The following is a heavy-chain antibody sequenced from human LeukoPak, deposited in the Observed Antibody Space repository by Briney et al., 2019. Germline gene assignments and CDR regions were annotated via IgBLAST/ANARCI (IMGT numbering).Heavy chain of an antibody. J-gene: IGHJ4*02. V-gene: IGHV4-59*01. CDR1: GGSISSYY. CDR2: IYNRGST. Sequence: PSETLSLTCTVSGGSISSYYWSWIRQPPGKGLEWVGYIYNRGSTNYNPSLKSRVTISVDTSKNQLSLKLSSVTAADTAVFYCARMRLYSSSWCFDYWGQGTLVTVSS. D-gene: IGHD6-13*01. CDR3: ARMRLYSSSWCFDY.